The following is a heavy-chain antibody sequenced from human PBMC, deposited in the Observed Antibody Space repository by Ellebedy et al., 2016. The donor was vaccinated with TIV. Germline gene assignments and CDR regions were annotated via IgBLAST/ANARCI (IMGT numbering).Heavy chain of an antibody. D-gene: IGHD1-1*01. V-gene: IGHV3-53*01. CDR3: ARRDRVVGTDY. CDR1: GFTVYNNY. CDR2: IYSGVSI. Sequence: GESLKISCVVSGFTVYNNYMSWVRQAPGKGLEWVSVIYSGVSIYYADSVRGRFTISRDSSKNTVYLQMNSLRGEDTAVYYCARRDRVVGTDYWGQGTLVTVSS. J-gene: IGHJ4*02.